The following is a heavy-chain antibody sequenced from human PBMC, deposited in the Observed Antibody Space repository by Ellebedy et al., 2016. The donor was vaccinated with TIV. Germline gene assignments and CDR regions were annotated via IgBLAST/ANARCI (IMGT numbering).Heavy chain of an antibody. CDR2: IDPTDSYT. CDR3: TRRTSSGYDY. D-gene: IGHD6-19*01. Sequence: ASVKVSCKGSGYSFTNYWISWVRQMPGKGLAWMGKIDPTDSYTNYSPSFQGHVTISADKSISTAYLQWSGLKASDTAMYYCTRRTSSGYDYWGQGTLVTVS. CDR1: GYSFTNYW. J-gene: IGHJ4*02. V-gene: IGHV5-10-1*01.